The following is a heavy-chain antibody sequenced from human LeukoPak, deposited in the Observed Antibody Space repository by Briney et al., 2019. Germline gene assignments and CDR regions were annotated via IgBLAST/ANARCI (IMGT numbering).Heavy chain of an antibody. CDR2: VSGSGDST. V-gene: IGHV3-23*01. CDR3: AKAPRPYCSGGSCFAAFDF. D-gene: IGHD2-15*01. CDR1: GFTFSSYA. Sequence: GGSLRLSCAASGFTFSSYAMSWVRQAPGKGLEWVSAVSGSGDSTYHADSVKGRFTISRDNSKNTLYLQMNSLRAEDTAVYYCAKAPRPYCSGGSCFAAFDFWGQGTLVTVSS. J-gene: IGHJ4*02.